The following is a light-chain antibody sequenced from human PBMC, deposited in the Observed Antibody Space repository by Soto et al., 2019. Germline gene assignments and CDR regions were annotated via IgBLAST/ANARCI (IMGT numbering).Light chain of an antibody. V-gene: IGKV1-9*01. CDR3: RQFNVYPLT. Sequence: DIQLTQSPSFLSASVGDRVTITCRASQGISVSLAWYQQKPGKAPNLLIYDASTLQSGFPSRFSGSTSGTEFTLTISSLQPEEFATYYCRQFNVYPLTFGGGTKGGIQ. CDR2: DAS. J-gene: IGKJ4*01. CDR1: QGISVS.